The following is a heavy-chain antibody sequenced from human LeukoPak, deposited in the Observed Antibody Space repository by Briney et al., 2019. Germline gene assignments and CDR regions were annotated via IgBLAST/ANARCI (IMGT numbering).Heavy chain of an antibody. CDR1: GFTFDTHT. J-gene: IGHJ6*03. Sequence: GGSLRLSCAASGFTFDTHTMSWGRHAPGKGLGRVSFVSGGGYTGYYADSVKGRFTISRDHHKKTVHLHMNNQRAEDTAVYYCAKRRVCVSCSVEYYYMDGRGKGTKVT. CDR2: VSGGGYTG. D-gene: IGHD2-21*01. V-gene: IGHV3-23*01. CDR3: AKRRVCVSCSVEYYYMDG.